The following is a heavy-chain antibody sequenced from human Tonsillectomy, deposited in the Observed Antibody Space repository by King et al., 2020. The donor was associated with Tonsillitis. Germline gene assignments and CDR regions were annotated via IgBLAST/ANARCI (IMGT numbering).Heavy chain of an antibody. CDR1: GFTFSSYG. V-gene: IGHV3-30*02. J-gene: IGHJ6*02. Sequence: VQLVESGGGVVQPGGSLRLSCAASGFTFSSYGMHWVRQAPGKGLEWVAFIRYDGSNKYYADSVKGRFTISRDNSKNTLYLQMNSLRAEDTAVYYCEKGPALRHFDWLLSDYYGMDVWGQGTTVTVSS. CDR3: EKGPALRHFDWLLSDYYGMDV. CDR2: IRYDGSNK. D-gene: IGHD3-9*01.